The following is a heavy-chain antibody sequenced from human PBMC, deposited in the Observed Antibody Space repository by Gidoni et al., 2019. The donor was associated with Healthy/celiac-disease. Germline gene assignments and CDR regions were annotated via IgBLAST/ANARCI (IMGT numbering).Heavy chain of an antibody. D-gene: IGHD3-22*01. CDR2: IYYSGST. V-gene: IGHV4-59*08. J-gene: IGHJ5*02. CDR1: GGSISSYY. Sequence: QVQLQESGPGLVKPSETLSLTCTGSGGSISSYYWSWIRQPPGKGLEWIGYIYYSGSTNYNPSLKSRVTISVDTSKNQFSLKLSSVTAADTAVYYCARLVRGYYDSSGYYYDWFDPWGQGTLVTVSS. CDR3: ARLVRGYYDSSGYYYDWFDP.